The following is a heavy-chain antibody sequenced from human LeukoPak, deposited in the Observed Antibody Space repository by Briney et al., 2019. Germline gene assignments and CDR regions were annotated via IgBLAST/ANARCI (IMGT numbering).Heavy chain of an antibody. J-gene: IGHJ4*02. CDR1: GYTFTSYG. CDR2: ISAYNGNT. Sequence: ASVKVSCKASGYTFTSYGISWVRQAPGQGLEWMGWISAYNGNTNYAQKLQGRVTMTTDTSTSTAYTELRSLRSDDTAVYYCARDLGRYYYGSGSYISRRWIYELDVDLFDYWGQGTLVTVSS. CDR3: ARDLGRYYYGSGSYISRRWIYELDVDLFDY. V-gene: IGHV1-18*01. D-gene: IGHD3-10*01.